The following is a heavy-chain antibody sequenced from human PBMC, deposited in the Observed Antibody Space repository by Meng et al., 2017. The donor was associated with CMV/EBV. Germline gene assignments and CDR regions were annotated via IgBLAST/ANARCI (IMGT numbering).Heavy chain of an antibody. CDR2: TYYRSKWYN. Sequence: SETLSLTCAISGYSVSSNSAAWNWISQSPSRGLEWLGRTYYRSKWYNDYAVSVKSRITINPDTSKNQFSLQLNSVTTEDTAVYYCARDAEPPVVTPYYYYYGMDVWGQGTTVTVSS. CDR3: ARDAEPPVVTPYYYYYGMDV. J-gene: IGHJ6*02. V-gene: IGHV6-1*01. CDR1: GYSVSSNSAA. D-gene: IGHD4-23*01.